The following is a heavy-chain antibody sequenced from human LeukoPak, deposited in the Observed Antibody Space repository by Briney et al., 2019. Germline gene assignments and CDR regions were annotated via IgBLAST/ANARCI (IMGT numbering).Heavy chain of an antibody. J-gene: IGHJ4*02. D-gene: IGHD3-3*01. CDR1: GGTFSSYA. V-gene: IGHV1-69*13. Sequence: SVKVSCKASGGTFSSYAISWVRQAPGQGLEWMGGIIPIFGTANYAQKFQGRVTITADESTSTAYMELSSLRSEDTAVYYCAGSGYRERPETTLEVFDYWGQGTLVTVSS. CDR3: AGSGYRERPETTLEVFDY. CDR2: IIPIFGTA.